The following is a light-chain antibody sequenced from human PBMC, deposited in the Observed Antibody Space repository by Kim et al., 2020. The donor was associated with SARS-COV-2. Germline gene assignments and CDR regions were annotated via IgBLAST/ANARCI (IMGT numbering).Light chain of an antibody. Sequence: SPGQTARITCSGATLPNKYAFCYQQNSGQAPVMFISEDSQRLSGIPERFSGSSSGTMATLTITGAQPEDEADYYCYSTEITGNDRVFGGGTKLTVL. V-gene: IGLV3-10*01. CDR1: TLPNKY. CDR2: EDS. CDR3: YSTEITGNDRV. J-gene: IGLJ3*02.